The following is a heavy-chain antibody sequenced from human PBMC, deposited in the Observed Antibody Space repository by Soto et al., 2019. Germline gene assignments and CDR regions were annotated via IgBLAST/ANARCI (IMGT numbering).Heavy chain of an antibody. D-gene: IGHD1-1*01. J-gene: IGHJ3*02. Sequence: QITLKESGPTLVKPTQTLTLTCTFSGFSLSTSGLGVGWIRQPPGKALEWLGIIYWYDDKPYSPSLRSRFTINNDTCKNQVFLTMTTMDPADTATYYCVQAYKNNWFHDGLDMWGQGTMVTVSS. CDR1: GFSLSTSGLG. V-gene: IGHV2-5*01. CDR3: VQAYKNNWFHDGLDM. CDR2: IYWYDDK.